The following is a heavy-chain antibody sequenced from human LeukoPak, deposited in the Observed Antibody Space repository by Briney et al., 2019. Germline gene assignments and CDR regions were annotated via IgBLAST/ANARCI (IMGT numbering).Heavy chain of an antibody. CDR2: INPSGGST. V-gene: IGHV1-46*01. D-gene: IGHD2-15*01. CDR3: ARDWEYCSGGSCYSLLLDY. J-gene: IGHJ4*02. Sequence: GASVKVSCKASGYTFTSYYMHWVRQAPGQGLEWMGIINPSGGSTSYAQKFQGRVTMTRDMSTSTVYMELSSLRSEDTAVYYCARDWEYCSGGSCYSLLLDYWGQGTLVTVSS. CDR1: GYTFTSYY.